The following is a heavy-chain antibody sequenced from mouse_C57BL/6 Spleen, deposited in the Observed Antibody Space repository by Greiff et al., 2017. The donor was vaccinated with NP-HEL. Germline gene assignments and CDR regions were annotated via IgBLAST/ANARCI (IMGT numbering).Heavy chain of an antibody. D-gene: IGHD1-1*01. Sequence: EVQLQQSGPELVKPGASVKISCKASGYTFTDYYMNWVKQSHGKSLEWIGDINPNNGGTSYNQKFKGKATLTVDKSSSTAYMELRSLTSEDSAVYYCARYSSYARFAYWGQGTLVTVSA. V-gene: IGHV1-26*01. CDR1: GYTFTDYY. CDR3: ARYSSYARFAY. CDR2: INPNNGGT. J-gene: IGHJ3*01.